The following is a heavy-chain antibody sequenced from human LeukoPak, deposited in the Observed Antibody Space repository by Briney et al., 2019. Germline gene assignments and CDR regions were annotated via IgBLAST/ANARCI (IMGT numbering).Heavy chain of an antibody. V-gene: IGHV1-69*04. Sequence: ASVKVSCKASGGTFSSYAISWVRQAPGQGLEWMGRIIPILGIANYAQKFQGRVTITADKSTSTAYMELSSLRSEDTAVYYCARELEWLAQQTDYWGQGTLVTVSS. CDR2: IIPILGIA. J-gene: IGHJ4*02. CDR3: ARELEWLAQQTDY. CDR1: GGTFSSYA. D-gene: IGHD3-3*01.